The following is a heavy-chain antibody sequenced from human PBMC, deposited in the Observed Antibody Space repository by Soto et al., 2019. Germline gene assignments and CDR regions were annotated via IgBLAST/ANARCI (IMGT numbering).Heavy chain of an antibody. Sequence: GGSLRLSCAASGFTVSSNYMSWVRKTPGKGLDWVSVIFTGGSTYYADSVKGRFTISRHSSMNTVYLQMDSLRAEDTAVYYCARDRQSSGWLDAFDIWGQGTMVTVSS. J-gene: IGHJ3*02. CDR2: IFTGGST. CDR3: ARDRQSSGWLDAFDI. CDR1: GFTVSSNY. V-gene: IGHV3-53*04. D-gene: IGHD6-19*01.